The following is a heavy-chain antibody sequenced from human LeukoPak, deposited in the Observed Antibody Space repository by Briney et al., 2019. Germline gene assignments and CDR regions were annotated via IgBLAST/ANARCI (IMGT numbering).Heavy chain of an antibody. CDR2: IKQDGSEK. D-gene: IGHD3-10*01. J-gene: IGHJ4*02. Sequence: GGSLRLSCAASGFTLSSYWMSWVRQAPGKGLEWVANIKQDGSEKYYVDSVKGRFTISRDNAKNSLYLQMNSLRAEDTAVYYCARDGFSGSDDYWGQGTLVTVSS. CDR1: GFTLSSYW. CDR3: ARDGFSGSDDY. V-gene: IGHV3-7*01.